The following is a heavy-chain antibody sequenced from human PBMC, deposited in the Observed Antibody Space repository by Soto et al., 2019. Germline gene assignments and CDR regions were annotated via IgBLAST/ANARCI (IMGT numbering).Heavy chain of an antibody. Sequence: ASVKVSCKASGYTFTSYAMHWVRQAPGQGLEWMGWISAYNGNTNYAQKLQGRVTMTTDTSTSTAYMELRSLRSDDTAVYYCARVYYYDSSGLVDIWGRGTLVTVSS. D-gene: IGHD3-22*01. CDR1: GYTFTSYA. CDR3: ARVYYYDSSGLVDI. J-gene: IGHJ2*01. CDR2: ISAYNGNT. V-gene: IGHV1-18*01.